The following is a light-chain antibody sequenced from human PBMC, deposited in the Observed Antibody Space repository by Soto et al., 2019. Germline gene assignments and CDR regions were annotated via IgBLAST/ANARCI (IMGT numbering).Light chain of an antibody. CDR2: GAS. J-gene: IGKJ5*01. CDR3: QQYNNWPPIT. V-gene: IGKV3-15*01. Sequence: IRLTNSPSTLSVAPGEGATLSCRAIQSVSSKLAWYQQRPGQAPRLLIYGASTRATGIPARFSGSGSGTDFTLTISSLEPEDFAVYYCQQYNNWPPITFGHGTLLDI. CDR1: QSVSSK.